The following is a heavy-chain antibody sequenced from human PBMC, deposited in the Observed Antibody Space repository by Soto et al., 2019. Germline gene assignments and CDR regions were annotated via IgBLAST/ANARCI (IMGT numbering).Heavy chain of an antibody. CDR1: GGSFSGYY. Sequence: PSETLSLTCAVYGGSFSGYYWSWIRQPPGKGLEWIGEINHSGSTNYNPSLRSRVTISVDTSKNQFSLKLSSVTAADTAVYYCARGGYGSGSYLKRWLYYFDYWGQGTLVTVSS. J-gene: IGHJ4*02. D-gene: IGHD3-10*01. V-gene: IGHV4-34*01. CDR2: INHSGST. CDR3: ARGGYGSGSYLKRWLYYFDY.